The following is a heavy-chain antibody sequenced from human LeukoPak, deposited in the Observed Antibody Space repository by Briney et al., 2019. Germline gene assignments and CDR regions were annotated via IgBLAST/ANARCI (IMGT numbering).Heavy chain of an antibody. D-gene: IGHD3-9*01. V-gene: IGHV3-48*03. CDR2: ISSSGSTI. CDR3: ARGRLRYFDWLLYSVGGGMDV. CDR1: GFTFSSYE. J-gene: IGHJ6*03. Sequence: GGSLRLSCAASGFTFSSYEMNWVRQAPGKGLEWVSYISSSGSTIYYADSVKGRFTISRDNAKNSLYLQMNSLRAEDTAVYYCARGRLRYFDWLLYSVGGGMDVWGKGTTVTISS.